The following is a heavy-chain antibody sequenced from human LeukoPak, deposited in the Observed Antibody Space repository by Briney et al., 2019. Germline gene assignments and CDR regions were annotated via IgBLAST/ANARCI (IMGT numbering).Heavy chain of an antibody. D-gene: IGHD6-13*01. J-gene: IGHJ4*02. CDR3: ASMLSIAAAGT. Sequence: GESLRISSKGSGYSFTSYWISWVRPMTGKGREWMGRIDPSESYTNYRPSFQGHVTISADKSISTAYLQWSSLKASDTAMYYCASMLSIAAAGTWGQGTLVTVSS. CDR1: GYSFTSYW. V-gene: IGHV5-10-1*01. CDR2: IDPSESYT.